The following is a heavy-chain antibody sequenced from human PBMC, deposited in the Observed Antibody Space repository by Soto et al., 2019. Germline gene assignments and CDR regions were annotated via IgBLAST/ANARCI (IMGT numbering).Heavy chain of an antibody. Sequence: GASVKVYCKASGYTFTSYGISWVRQAPGQGLEWMGWISAYNGNTNYAQKLQGRVTMTTDTSTSTAYMELRSLRSDDTAVYYCERRYDFCSCYYSKSRDYFDYWARGNLVPVSS. V-gene: IGHV1-18*01. CDR3: ERRYDFCSCYYSKSRDYFDY. CDR1: GYTFTSYG. CDR2: ISAYNGNT. D-gene: IGHD3-3*01. J-gene: IGHJ4*02.